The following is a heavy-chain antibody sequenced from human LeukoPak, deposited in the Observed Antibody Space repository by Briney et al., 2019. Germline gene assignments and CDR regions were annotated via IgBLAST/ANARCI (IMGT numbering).Heavy chain of an antibody. CDR3: ARYSASHVTFDY. CDR2: IYYSGSP. V-gene: IGHV4-59*01. Sequence: PSETLSLTCTVSTGSISSFYWGWIRQPPGKGLEWIGHIYYSGSPNYNPSLQSRVTISLYTSRNQFSLKLYSVTAADTAVYYCARYSASHVTFDYWGQGTLVTVSS. J-gene: IGHJ4*02. CDR1: TGSISSFY. D-gene: IGHD1-26*01.